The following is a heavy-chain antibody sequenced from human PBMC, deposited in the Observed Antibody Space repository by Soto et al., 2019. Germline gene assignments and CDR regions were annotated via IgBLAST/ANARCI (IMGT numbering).Heavy chain of an antibody. V-gene: IGHV3-23*01. CDR2: ISGSGGST. J-gene: IGHJ3*02. D-gene: IGHD3-3*01. Sequence: TGGSLRLSCAASGFTFSSYAMSWVRQAPGKGLEWVSAISGSGGSTYYADSVKGRFTISRDNSKNTLYLQMNSLRAEDTAVYYCAKDQDYDFWSGPRQDAFDICGQGTMVTVSS. CDR1: GFTFSSYA. CDR3: AKDQDYDFWSGPRQDAFDI.